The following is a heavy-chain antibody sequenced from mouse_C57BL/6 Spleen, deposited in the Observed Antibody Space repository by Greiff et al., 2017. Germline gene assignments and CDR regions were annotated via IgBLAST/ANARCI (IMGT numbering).Heavy chain of an antibody. CDR3: ARVGGSYWYFDV. D-gene: IGHD3-3*01. J-gene: IGHJ1*03. Sequence: VQLQQPGAELVKPGASVKLSCKASGYTFTSYWMQWVKQRPGQGLEWIGEIDPSDSYTNYNQKFKGKATLTVDTSSSTAYMQLSSLTSEDSAVYYGARVGGSYWYFDVWGTGTTVTVSS. CDR2: IDPSDSYT. CDR1: GYTFTSYW. V-gene: IGHV1-50*01.